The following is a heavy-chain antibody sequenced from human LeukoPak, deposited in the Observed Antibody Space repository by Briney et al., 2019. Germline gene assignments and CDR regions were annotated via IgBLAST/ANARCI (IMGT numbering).Heavy chain of an antibody. CDR2: IYSSGST. J-gene: IGHJ4*02. CDR3: ARDGGARDDGYFDY. V-gene: IGHV4-4*07. CDR1: GVSISSYY. D-gene: IGHD3-3*01. Sequence: SETLSLTCTVSGVSISSYYWSWLRQPAGKGLEWIGRIYSSGSTNYNTSLKSRVTMSVDTSKNQFSLKLSSVTAADTAVYYCARDGGARDDGYFDYWGQGTLVTVSS.